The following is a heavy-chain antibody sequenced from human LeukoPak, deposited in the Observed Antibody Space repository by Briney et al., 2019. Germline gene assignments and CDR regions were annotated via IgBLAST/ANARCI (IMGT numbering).Heavy chain of an antibody. D-gene: IGHD3-22*01. J-gene: IGHJ4*02. V-gene: IGHV1-18*01. CDR1: GYTFTSYG. Sequence: ASVTVSCKASGYTFTSYGISWVRQAPGQGLEWMGWISAYNGNTNYAQKLQGRVTMTTDTSTSTAYMELRSLRSDDTAVYYCARDRGRITMIVVGPFDYWGQGTLVTVSS. CDR3: ARDRGRITMIVVGPFDY. CDR2: ISAYNGNT.